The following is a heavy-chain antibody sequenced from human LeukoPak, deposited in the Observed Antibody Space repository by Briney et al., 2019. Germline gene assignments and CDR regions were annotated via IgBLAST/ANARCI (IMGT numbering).Heavy chain of an antibody. CDR1: GGSISSYY. V-gene: IGHV4-59*08. CDR3: ARHDYYYYYGMDV. J-gene: IGHJ6*02. Sequence: PSETLSLTCTVSGGSISSYYWSWIRQPPGKGLEWIGYIYYSGSTNYNPSLKSRVTISVDTSKNRFSLKLSSVTAADTAVYYCARHDYYYYYGMDVWGQGTTVTVSS. CDR2: IYYSGST.